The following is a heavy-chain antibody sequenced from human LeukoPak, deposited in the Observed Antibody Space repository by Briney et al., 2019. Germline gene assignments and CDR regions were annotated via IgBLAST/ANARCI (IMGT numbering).Heavy chain of an antibody. CDR2: ISSNGDNT. CDR3: VRGTGY. Sequence: GGSLRLSCSVSGFTFSTYVMLWVRQAPGKGLEYVSAISSNGDNTYYADSVKGRFTISRDNSKNTLYLQMSSLRADDTAVYYCVRGTGYWGQGTLVTASS. J-gene: IGHJ4*02. CDR1: GFTFSTYV. V-gene: IGHV3-64D*06.